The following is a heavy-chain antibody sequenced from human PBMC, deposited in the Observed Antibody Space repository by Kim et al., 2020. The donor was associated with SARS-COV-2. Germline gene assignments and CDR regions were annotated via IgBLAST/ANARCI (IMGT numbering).Heavy chain of an antibody. CDR3: ARLNYDGSSGYYEFDY. Sequence: SETLSLTCTVSGGSISSSSYYWGWIRQPPGKGLERIGSIYYSGSTSYNPSPKSRVTISVDTSKNQFSLKLSSVTAADTAVYYCARLNYDGSSGYYEFDYWGQGTLVTVSS. CDR2: IYYSGST. V-gene: IGHV4-39*01. CDR1: GGSISSSSYY. J-gene: IGHJ4*02. D-gene: IGHD3-22*01.